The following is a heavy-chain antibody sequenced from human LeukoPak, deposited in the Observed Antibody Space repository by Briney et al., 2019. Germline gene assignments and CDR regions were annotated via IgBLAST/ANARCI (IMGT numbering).Heavy chain of an antibody. Sequence: SETLSLTCTVPGGSISSYYWSWIRQPAGKGLEWIGRFYTSGNTNYNPSLKSRVTISVDKSKNQFSLKLRSVTAADTAVHHCAREIPTRPDYYFCMDVWGKGTTVTVSS. J-gene: IGHJ6*03. V-gene: IGHV4-4*07. CDR3: AREIPTRPDYYFCMDV. CDR2: FYTSGNT. D-gene: IGHD6-6*01. CDR1: GGSISSYY.